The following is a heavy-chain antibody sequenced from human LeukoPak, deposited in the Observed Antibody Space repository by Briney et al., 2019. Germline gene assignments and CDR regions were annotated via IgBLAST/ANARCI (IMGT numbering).Heavy chain of an antibody. CDR1: GYTFTSYG. CDR2: VSAYNGNT. V-gene: IGHV1-18*01. Sequence: GASVKVSCKASGYTFTSYGISWVRQAPGQGLEWMGWVSAYNGNTNYAQKLQGRVTMTTDTSTSTAYMELRSLRSDDTVVYYCARDKYSSSWLYNWFDPWGQGTLVTVSS. J-gene: IGHJ5*02. D-gene: IGHD6-13*01. CDR3: ARDKYSSSWLYNWFDP.